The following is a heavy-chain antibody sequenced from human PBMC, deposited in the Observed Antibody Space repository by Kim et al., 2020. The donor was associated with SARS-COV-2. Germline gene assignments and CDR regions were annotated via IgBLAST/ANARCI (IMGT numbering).Heavy chain of an antibody. CDR2: ISADAGNT. J-gene: IGHJ6*02. Sequence: GGSLRLSCAASGFTFSNYAMNWVRQAPGKGLEWVSAISADAGNTYYVDSVKGRFTISRDNSKNTLSLQMSSLRAEDTAVYYCATAVSQTYYNGMDVWGQGTMVTVSS. CDR3: ATAVSQTYYNGMDV. D-gene: IGHD2-8*01. CDR1: GFTFSNYA. V-gene: IGHV3-23*01.